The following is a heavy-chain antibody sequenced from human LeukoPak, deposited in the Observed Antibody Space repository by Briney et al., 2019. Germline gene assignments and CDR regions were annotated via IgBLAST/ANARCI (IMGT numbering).Heavy chain of an antibody. Sequence: GGSLRLSCPASGCTFSSYARSWLRQAPGKGREWVASINCSGGSTHYAVSVMGPFTISRDNSKNTLYLQMTTRRAEDTAVYYCANDGTRQLEIHYFDNLGQGALVTVSS. V-gene: IGHV3-23*01. J-gene: IGHJ4*02. CDR3: ANDGTRQLEIHYFDN. CDR1: GCTFSSYA. D-gene: IGHD6-13*01. CDR2: INCSGGST.